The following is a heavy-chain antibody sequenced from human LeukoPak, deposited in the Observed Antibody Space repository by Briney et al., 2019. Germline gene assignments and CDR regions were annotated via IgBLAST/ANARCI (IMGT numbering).Heavy chain of an antibody. Sequence: GGSLRLSCAASGFTFSSYSMNWVRQAPGKGLEWVSSISSSSSYIYYADSVKGRFTISRDNAKNSLYLQMNSLRAEDTAVYYCARGAYGDYEFDYWGQRTLVTVSS. CDR2: ISSSSSYI. CDR3: ARGAYGDYEFDY. V-gene: IGHV3-21*01. CDR1: GFTFSSYS. D-gene: IGHD4-17*01. J-gene: IGHJ4*02.